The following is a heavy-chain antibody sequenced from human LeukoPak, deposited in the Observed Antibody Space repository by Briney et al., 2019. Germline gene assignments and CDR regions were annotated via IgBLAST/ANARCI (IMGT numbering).Heavy chain of an antibody. Sequence: ASVKVSCKASGGTFSSYAISWVRQAPGQELEWMGRIIPILGIANYAQKFQGRVTITADKSTSTAYMELSSLRSEDTAVYYCARGTPQDTAMVDDYWGQGTLVTVSS. CDR3: ARGTPQDTAMVDDY. J-gene: IGHJ4*02. CDR1: GGTFSSYA. V-gene: IGHV1-69*04. CDR2: IIPILGIA. D-gene: IGHD5-18*01.